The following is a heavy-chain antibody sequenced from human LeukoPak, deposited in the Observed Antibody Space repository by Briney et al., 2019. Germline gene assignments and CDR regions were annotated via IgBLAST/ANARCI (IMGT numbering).Heavy chain of an antibody. CDR3: AKRRTIFGVDPVTY. V-gene: IGHV3-74*01. D-gene: IGHD3-3*01. Sequence: PGGSLRLSCTTSGFSFSGYWMHWVRQAPGKGLVWVSRIKSDGSSTTYADSVKGRFTISRDNARNTLYLQMNSLRAEDTAVYYCAKRRTIFGVDPVTYWGQGTLVTVSS. J-gene: IGHJ4*02. CDR2: IKSDGSST. CDR1: GFSFSGYW.